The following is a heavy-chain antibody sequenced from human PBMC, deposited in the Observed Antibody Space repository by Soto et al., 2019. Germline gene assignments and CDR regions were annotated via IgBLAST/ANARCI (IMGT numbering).Heavy chain of an antibody. V-gene: IGHV3-23*01. CDR1: AFTFSSYA. Sequence: EVQLLESGGGLAQPGGSLRLSCAASAFTFSSYAMSWVRQAPGKGLEWVSAVSGSGDSTYYADSVKGRFTISRDNSKNTLYMQMNSLRAEATAVYDCAKGRASDCPGCTQDYWGQGTLVTVSS. J-gene: IGHJ4*02. CDR2: VSGSGDST. CDR3: AKGRASDCPGCTQDY. D-gene: IGHD2-21*02.